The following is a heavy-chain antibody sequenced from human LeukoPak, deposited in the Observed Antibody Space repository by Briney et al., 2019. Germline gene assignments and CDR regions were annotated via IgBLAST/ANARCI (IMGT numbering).Heavy chain of an antibody. V-gene: IGHV3-30-3*01. CDR3: ARDRCSSTTCNLDY. Sequence: SGNSLRLSCAASGFTFSNYGIHWVRQAPGKGLEWVAVISYDGSNKNYADSVKGRFSISRDNSKNTLYLQMNSLRSEDTAVYYCARDRCSSTTCNLDYWGQGTLVTVSS. CDR2: ISYDGSNK. D-gene: IGHD2-2*01. J-gene: IGHJ4*02. CDR1: GFTFSNYG.